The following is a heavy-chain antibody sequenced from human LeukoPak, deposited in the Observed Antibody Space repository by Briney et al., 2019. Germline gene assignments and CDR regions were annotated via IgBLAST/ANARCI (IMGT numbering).Heavy chain of an antibody. CDR3: ARTSFSGRNYFDY. CDR1: GDSVSSNSAA. Sequence: PSQTLSLTCAISGDSVSSNSAAWNWLRQSPSRGLEWPGRTYYWTKWSNDYAVAVKRRITINPDTPKNQFPRQLNAVTPEDTAVYYCARTSFSGRNYFDYWGQGTLVTVSS. CDR2: TYYWTKWSN. D-gene: IGHD1-26*01. J-gene: IGHJ4*02. V-gene: IGHV6-1*01.